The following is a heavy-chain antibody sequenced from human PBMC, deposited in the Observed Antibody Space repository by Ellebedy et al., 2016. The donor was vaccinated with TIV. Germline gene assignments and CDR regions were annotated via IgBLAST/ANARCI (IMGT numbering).Heavy chain of an antibody. CDR1: GFTFSDHW. J-gene: IGHJ4*02. Sequence: PGGSLRLSCAASGFTFSDHWMHWVRQAPGKGLVWVSRINPDGSSTSYADSVEGRFTISRDNAKHTLYLQMNSLRVEDTAVYYCARAKAGTGSSDYWGQGTLVTVSS. CDR2: INPDGSST. V-gene: IGHV3-74*01. CDR3: ARAKAGTGSSDY. D-gene: IGHD3-10*01.